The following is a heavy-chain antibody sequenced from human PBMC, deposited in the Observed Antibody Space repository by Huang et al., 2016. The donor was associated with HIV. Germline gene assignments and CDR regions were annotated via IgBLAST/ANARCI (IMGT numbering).Heavy chain of an antibody. CDR1: GGSFSGYY. J-gene: IGHJ4*02. D-gene: IGHD6-13*01. CDR3: ASLAAATTSFDY. Sequence: QVQLQQWGAGLLKPSETLSLTCAVYGGSFSGYYWSWIRQPPGKGLEWIGEINHSGSTHYNPSLKSRVTISVDTSKNQFSLKLSSVTAADTAVHYCASLAAATTSFDYWGQGTLVTVSS. CDR2: INHSGST. V-gene: IGHV4-34*01.